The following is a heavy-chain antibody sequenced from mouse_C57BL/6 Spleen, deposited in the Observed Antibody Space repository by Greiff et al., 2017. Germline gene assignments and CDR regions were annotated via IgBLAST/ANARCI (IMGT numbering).Heavy chain of an antibody. Sequence: QVQLQQPGAELVMPGASVKLSCKASGYTFTSYWMHWVKQRPGQGLEWIGEIDPSDSYTHYNQKFKGKSTLTVDKSSSTAYMQLSSLTSEDSAVYYWARGNFYGSSFFDYWGQGTTLTVSS. J-gene: IGHJ2*01. V-gene: IGHV1-69*01. CDR2: IDPSDSYT. CDR3: ARGNFYGSSFFDY. D-gene: IGHD1-1*01. CDR1: GYTFTSYW.